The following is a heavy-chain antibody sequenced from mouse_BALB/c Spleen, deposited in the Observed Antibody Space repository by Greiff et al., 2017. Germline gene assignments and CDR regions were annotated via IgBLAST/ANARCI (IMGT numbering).Heavy chain of an antibody. Sequence: DVKLQESGPGLVKPSQSLSLTCTVTGYSITSDYAWNWIRQFPGNKLEWMGYISYSGSTSYNPSLKSRISITRDTSKNQFFLQLNSVTTEDTATYYCARGGTWFAYWGQGTLVTVSA. CDR2: ISYSGST. CDR1: GYSITSDYA. V-gene: IGHV3-2*02. CDR3: ARGGTWFAY. J-gene: IGHJ3*01.